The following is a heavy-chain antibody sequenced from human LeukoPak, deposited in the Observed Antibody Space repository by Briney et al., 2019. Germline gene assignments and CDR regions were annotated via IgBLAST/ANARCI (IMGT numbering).Heavy chain of an antibody. CDR2: IYSGGST. V-gene: IGHV3-66*01. J-gene: IGHJ4*02. Sequence: GSLRLSCAASGFTVSSNYMSWVRQAPGKGLEWVSVIYSGGSTYYADSVKGRFTISRDNSKNTLYLQMNSLRAEDTAVYYCASPQGGSSAYYFDYWGQGTLVTVSS. CDR3: ASPQGGSSAYYFDY. D-gene: IGHD6-6*01. CDR1: GFTVSSNY.